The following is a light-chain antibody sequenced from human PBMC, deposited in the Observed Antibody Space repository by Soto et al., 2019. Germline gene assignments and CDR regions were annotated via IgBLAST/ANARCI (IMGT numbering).Light chain of an antibody. CDR2: GAS. Sequence: EIVLTQSPGTLSLSPGERATLSCRASQSVSNNYLAWYQQKPGQAPRLLIYGASNRATGIPDRFSGSGCGTDFTLTISRLEPEYFAVYYCQQYGSSGTFGQGTKVEIK. V-gene: IGKV3-20*01. CDR1: QSVSNNY. J-gene: IGKJ1*01. CDR3: QQYGSSGT.